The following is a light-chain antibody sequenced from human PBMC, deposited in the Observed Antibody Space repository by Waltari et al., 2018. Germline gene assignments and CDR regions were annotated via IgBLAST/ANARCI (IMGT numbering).Light chain of an antibody. CDR1: SGSVSTSYY. CDR2: STN. V-gene: IGLV8-61*01. J-gene: IGLJ3*02. Sequence: QTVVTQEPSFSVSPGGTVTLTFGLSSGSVSTSYYPIWYQQTPGQAPRTLIYSTNTPSSVVPDRFSGSILGNKAALTITGAQADDESDYYCVLYMGSGIWVFGGGTKLTVL. CDR3: VLYMGSGIWV.